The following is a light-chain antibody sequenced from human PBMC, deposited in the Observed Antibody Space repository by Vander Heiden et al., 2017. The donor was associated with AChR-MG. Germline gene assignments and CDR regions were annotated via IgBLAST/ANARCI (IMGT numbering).Light chain of an antibody. CDR1: SSNIENHF. CDR3: GTWDSSLSVVV. CDR2: DNN. Sequence: QSVFTPPPSVSAAPGQKVTISCSGSSSNIENHFVSCKQLLPVTAPKLLIYDNNKRLSGIPDRFSGSKSGTAATLGITGLQTGDEADYYCGTWDSSLSVVVFGGGTKLTVL. J-gene: IGLJ2*01. V-gene: IGLV1-51*01.